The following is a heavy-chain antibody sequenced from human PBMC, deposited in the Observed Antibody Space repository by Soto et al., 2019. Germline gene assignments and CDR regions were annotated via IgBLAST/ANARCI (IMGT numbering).Heavy chain of an antibody. J-gene: IGHJ6*02. CDR3: IQSRCGGDCLQSYASHYYYGMDV. CDR2: IYWDDDK. D-gene: IGHD2-21*02. V-gene: IGHV2-5*02. CDR1: GFSLSTSGVG. Sequence: GSGPTLVNPTQTLTLTCTFSGFSLSTSGVGVGWIRQPPGKALEWLALIYWDDDKRYSPSLRSRLTINKDTSKNQVVLTMTNMDPVDTATYYCIQSRCGGDCLQSYASHYYYGMDVWGQGTTVT.